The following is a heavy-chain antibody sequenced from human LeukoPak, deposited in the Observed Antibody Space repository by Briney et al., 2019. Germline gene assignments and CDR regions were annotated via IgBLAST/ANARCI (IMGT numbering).Heavy chain of an antibody. CDR1: GGSISSGDYY. J-gene: IGHJ6*02. CDR2: IFYSGST. V-gene: IGHV4-30-4*01. Sequence: SETLSLTCTVSGGSISSGDYYWSWVRQPPGKGLEWIGYIFYSGSTYYNPSLKSRVTISVDTSKNQLSLKLSSVTAADTAVYYCARGRGYGTDVWSQGTTVTVSS. CDR3: ARGRGYGTDV.